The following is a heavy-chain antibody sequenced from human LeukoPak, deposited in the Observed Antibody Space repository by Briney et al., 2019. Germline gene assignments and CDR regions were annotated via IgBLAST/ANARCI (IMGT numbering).Heavy chain of an antibody. CDR3: ASLPRRYDSSGYYPNWFDP. CDR1: GFSFSSFG. J-gene: IGHJ5*02. D-gene: IGHD3-22*01. V-gene: IGHV3-30*02. CDR2: IRDDGNYV. Sequence: PGGSLRLSCAASGFSFSSFGMHWVRQAPGKGLEWVAFIRDDGNYVYYADSVKGRFTISRDNAKNSLYLQMNSLRAEDKAVYYCASLPRRYDSSGYYPNWFDPWGQGTLVTVSS.